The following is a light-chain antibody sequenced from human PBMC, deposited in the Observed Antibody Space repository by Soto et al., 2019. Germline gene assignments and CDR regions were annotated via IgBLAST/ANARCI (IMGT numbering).Light chain of an antibody. CDR1: SSDVGGHNY. CDR2: EVS. J-gene: IGLJ1*01. CDR3: SSYTSSSTQV. V-gene: IGLV2-14*01. Sequence: QSALTQPASVSGSPGQSITLSCAGTSSDVGGHNYVSWYQQHPGKAPKLMISEVSNRPSGVSNRFSGSKSGNTASLTISGLQAEDEADYYCSSYTSSSTQVFGTGTKVTVL.